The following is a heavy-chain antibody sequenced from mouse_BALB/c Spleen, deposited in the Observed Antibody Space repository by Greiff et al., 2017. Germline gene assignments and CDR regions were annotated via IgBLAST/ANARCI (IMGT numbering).Heavy chain of an antibody. CDR1: GFTFSSFG. D-gene: IGHD1-1*01. J-gene: IGHJ4*01. CDR3: ARNSGSHYAYYAMDY. Sequence: EVKLMESGGGLVQPGGSRKLSCAASGFTFSSFGMHWVRQAPEKGLEWVAYISSGSSTIYYADTVKGRFTISRDNPKNTLFLQMTSLRSEDTAIYYCARNSGSHYAYYAMDYWGQGTSVTVSS. V-gene: IGHV5-17*02. CDR2: ISSGSSTI.